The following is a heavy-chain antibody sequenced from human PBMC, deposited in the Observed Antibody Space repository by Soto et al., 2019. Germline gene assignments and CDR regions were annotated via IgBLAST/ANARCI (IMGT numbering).Heavy chain of an antibody. J-gene: IGHJ6*02. V-gene: IGHV1-69*01. CDR2: IIPIFGTA. Sequence: QVQLVQSGAEVKKPGSSVKVSCKASGGTFSSYAISWVRQAPGQGLEWMGGIIPIFGTANYAQKFQGRVTITADEARCIAYRGLSSLRSEDTAGNYCARDQGGEGYSGSGGYYGMDVWGQGTTVTVSS. D-gene: IGHD6-6*01. CDR1: GGTFSSYA. CDR3: ARDQGGEGYSGSGGYYGMDV.